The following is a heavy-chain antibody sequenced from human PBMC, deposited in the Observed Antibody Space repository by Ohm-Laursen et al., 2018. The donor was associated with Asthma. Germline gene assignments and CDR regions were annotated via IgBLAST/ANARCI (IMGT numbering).Heavy chain of an antibody. CDR3: ARTPVAGTDWFDP. J-gene: IGHJ5*02. D-gene: IGHD6-19*01. Sequence: SDTLSLTCTVSGRPITSGAYYWGWIRQPPGKGLEWIGSTYYSGSTYYNPSLKSRVTISVDTSKNQFSLKVKSVTAADTAVYYCARTPVAGTDWFDPWGQGTLVTVSS. V-gene: IGHV4-39*01. CDR2: TYYSGST. CDR1: GRPITSGAYY.